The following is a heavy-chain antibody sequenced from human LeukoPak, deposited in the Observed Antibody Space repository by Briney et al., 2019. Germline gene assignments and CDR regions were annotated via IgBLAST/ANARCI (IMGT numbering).Heavy chain of an antibody. CDR3: ARGGVDYGIVARSPPES. J-gene: IGHJ5*02. D-gene: IGHD3-22*01. V-gene: IGHV3-30-3*01. CDR1: GFTFSTYA. Sequence: KTGGSLRLSCVASGFTFSTYAMSWVRQAPGKGLEWVAGISYDASNKYYADSVKGRFTISRDQSKNTVFVQMNSLRAEDSAVYYCARGGVDYGIVARSPPESWGQGALVTVSS. CDR2: ISYDASNK.